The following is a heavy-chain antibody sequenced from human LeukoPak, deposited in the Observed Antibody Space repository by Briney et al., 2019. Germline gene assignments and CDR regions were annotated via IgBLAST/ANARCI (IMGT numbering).Heavy chain of an antibody. CDR3: ARDRFFDLYGGNSEYYFDY. Sequence: GGSLRLSCAASGFTFSSYSMNWVRQAPGKGLEWVSYISGSSSTIYYADSVKGRFTISRDNAKNSLYLQMNSLRAEDTAVYYCARDRFFDLYGGNSEYYFDYWGQGTLVTVSS. D-gene: IGHD4-23*01. CDR2: ISGSSSTI. CDR1: GFTFSSYS. J-gene: IGHJ4*02. V-gene: IGHV3-48*01.